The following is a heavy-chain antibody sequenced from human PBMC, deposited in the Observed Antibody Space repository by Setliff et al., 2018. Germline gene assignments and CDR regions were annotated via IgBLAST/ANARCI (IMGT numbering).Heavy chain of an antibody. CDR1: GYTFSSHW. V-gene: IGHV5-51*01. CDR2: IYPADSDP. CDR3: ARSPLDDAFDI. J-gene: IGHJ3*02. Sequence: GESLKISCKASGYTFSSHWIGWVRQMPGKGLELMGIIYPADSDPRYSPSFQGQVTISVDKSISTVYLHWSSLKASDTAMYYCARSPLDDAFDIWGQGTMVTVSS.